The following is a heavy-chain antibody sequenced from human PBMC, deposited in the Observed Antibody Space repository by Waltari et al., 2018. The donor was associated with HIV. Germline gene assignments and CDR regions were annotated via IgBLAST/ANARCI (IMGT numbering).Heavy chain of an antibody. J-gene: IGHJ2*01. CDR1: GGSISSGSYY. Sequence: QVQLQESGPRLVKPSQTLSLTSPVSGGSISSGSYYRSWLRQPAGKGLEWIGRIYTSGTTTYNPSLKSRVTISIDTSKNQFSLNLSSVTAADTAVYYCARDVGVQGWLNDIWNFDVWGRGTLVTVSS. V-gene: IGHV4-61*02. CDR2: IYTSGTT. CDR3: ARDVGVQGWLNDIWNFDV. D-gene: IGHD5-18*01.